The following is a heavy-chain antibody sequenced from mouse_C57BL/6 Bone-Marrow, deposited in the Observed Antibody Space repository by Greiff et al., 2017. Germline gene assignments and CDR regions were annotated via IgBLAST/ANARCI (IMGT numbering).Heavy chain of an antibody. V-gene: IGHV6-3*01. Sequence: EVMLVESGGGLVQPGGSMKLSCVASGFTFSNYWMNWVRQSPEKGLEWVAQIRLKSDNYATHYAESVKGRFTISRDDSKSSVYLQMNNLRAEDTGIYYCTESPSYQRVAYWGQGTLVTVSA. CDR1: GFTFSNYW. D-gene: IGHD2-10*01. J-gene: IGHJ3*01. CDR3: TESPSYQRVAY. CDR2: IRLKSDNYAT.